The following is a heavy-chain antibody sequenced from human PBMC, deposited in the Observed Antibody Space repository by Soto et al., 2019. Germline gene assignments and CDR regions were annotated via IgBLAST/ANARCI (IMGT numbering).Heavy chain of an antibody. CDR3: ASTLRGY. CDR2: ISYDGSNK. Sequence: QVQLVESGGGVVQPGRSLRLSCAASGFTFSSYAMHWVRQAPGKGLEWVAVISYDGSNKYYADSVKGRFTISRDNSKNTLYLQMNSLRAEDTAVYYCASTLRGYWGQRTLVTVSS. CDR1: GFTFSSYA. V-gene: IGHV3-30-3*01. J-gene: IGHJ4*02.